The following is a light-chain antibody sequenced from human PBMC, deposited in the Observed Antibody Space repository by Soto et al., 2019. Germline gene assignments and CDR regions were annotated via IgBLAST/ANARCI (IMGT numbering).Light chain of an antibody. CDR1: QRISDT. CDR2: GAS. CDR3: QQYANWPPQT. J-gene: IGKJ1*01. V-gene: IGKV3-15*01. Sequence: EIVLTQSPATLSVSPXERVTLSCRASQRISDTLAWYQQRPGQAPRLLIYGASTRATGIPARFSGSGSGTEFTLTITSLQSEDFAVYYCQQYANWPPQTFGQGTKVDI.